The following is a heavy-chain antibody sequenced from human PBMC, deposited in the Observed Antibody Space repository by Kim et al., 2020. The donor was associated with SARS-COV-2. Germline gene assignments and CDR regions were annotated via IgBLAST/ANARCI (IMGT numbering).Heavy chain of an antibody. D-gene: IGHD6-19*01. J-gene: IGHJ6*02. Sequence: GGSLRLSCAASGFTFSSYGMHWVRQAPGKGLEWVAVISYDGSNKNYVDSVKGRFTISRDNSKNTLYLQMNSLRAEDTAVYYCARDIASYSSGWIYYYYGMYVWGQGTTVTVSS. CDR3: ARDIASYSSGWIYYYYGMYV. V-gene: IGHV3-30*04. CDR1: GFTFSSYG. CDR2: ISYDGSNK.